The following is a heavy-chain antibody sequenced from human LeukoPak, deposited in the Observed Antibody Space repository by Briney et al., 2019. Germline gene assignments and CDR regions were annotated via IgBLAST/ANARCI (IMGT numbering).Heavy chain of an antibody. D-gene: IGHD2-2*01. V-gene: IGHV5-51*01. CDR2: IYPGDSDT. J-gene: IGHJ6*02. CDR1: GYSFTSYW. CDR3: ARVADCSSTSCWHYYGMDV. Sequence: GESLKISCKGSGYSFTSYWIGWVRQMPGKGLEWMGIIYPGDSDTRYSPSFQGQVTISADKSISTAYLQWSSLKASDTAMYYCARVADCSSTSCWHYYGMDVWGQGTTVTVSS.